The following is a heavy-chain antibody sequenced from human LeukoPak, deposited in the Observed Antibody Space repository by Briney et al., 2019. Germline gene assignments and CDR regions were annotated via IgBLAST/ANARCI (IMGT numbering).Heavy chain of an antibody. V-gene: IGHV3-23*01. D-gene: IGHD3-10*01. CDR3: AKDTTGEFGPDY. Sequence: QLGGSLRLSCAASGFSFSSYAMSWVRQAPGKGLEWVSAISGSGTTTYYADSVKGRFTISRDNSKNTLYLLMNGLRAEDTAVYYCAKDTTGEFGPDYWGQGTLVTVSS. CDR2: ISGSGTTT. J-gene: IGHJ4*02. CDR1: GFSFSSYA.